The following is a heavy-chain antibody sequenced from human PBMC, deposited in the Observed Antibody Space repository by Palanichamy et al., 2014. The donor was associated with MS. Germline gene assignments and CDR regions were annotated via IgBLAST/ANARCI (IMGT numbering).Heavy chain of an antibody. J-gene: IGHJ4*02. CDR1: GYTFTDYA. V-gene: IGHV1-3*01. CDR3: ARGLWSSSRVGYYFDN. Sequence: VQLVQSGAEVKKPGASAKVSCKASGYTFTDYAMNWVRQAPGQRLEWMGWINAGNGNTKYSQKFQGRVTLTRDTSASTAYMELSSLTSEDTAVYYCARGLWSSSRVGYYFDNWGQGTLVTVSS. D-gene: IGHD3-3*01. CDR2: INAGNGNT.